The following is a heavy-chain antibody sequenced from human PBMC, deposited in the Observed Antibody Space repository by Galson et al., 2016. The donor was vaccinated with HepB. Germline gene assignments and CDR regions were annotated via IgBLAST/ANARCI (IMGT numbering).Heavy chain of an antibody. CDR2: ISSSGIT. CDR1: GGSIRSTTHY. V-gene: IGHV4-39*01. Sequence: SETLSLTCTVSGGSIRSTTHYWGWIRQPPGKGLEWIGSISSSGITFYNPSLNSRLAMSVDTSKNQFSLRLNSVTAADTAVYYCARVKYCSDTTCSGFYWGQGTLVTVSS. J-gene: IGHJ4*02. CDR3: ARVKYCSDTTCSGFY. D-gene: IGHD2-2*01.